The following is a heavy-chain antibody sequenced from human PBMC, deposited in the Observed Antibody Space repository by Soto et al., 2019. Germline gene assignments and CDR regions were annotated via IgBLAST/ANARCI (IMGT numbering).Heavy chain of an antibody. J-gene: IGHJ4*02. V-gene: IGHV3-30-3*01. CDR3: ARDFGHSSGFPYY. D-gene: IGHD3-22*01. CDR2: ISYGGSNK. Sequence: PGGSLRLSCAASGFTFSSYAMHWVRQAPGKGLEWVAVISYGGSNKYYADSVKGRFTISRDNSKNTLYLQMNSLRAEDTAVYYCARDFGHSSGFPYYWGQGTLVTVSS. CDR1: GFTFSSYA.